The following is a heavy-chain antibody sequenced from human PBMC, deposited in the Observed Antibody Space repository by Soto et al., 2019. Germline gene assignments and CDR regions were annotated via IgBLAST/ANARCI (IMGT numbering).Heavy chain of an antibody. Sequence: PSETLSLTCTVSGGSISSDYWTWIRQSPGKGLEWIGYIHYSGSTNYNPSLKSRITISIDTSKNHFSLKLTPVTAADTAVYYCARGAYDMLTGWGGPYGMDVWGQGTTVTVSS. D-gene: IGHD3-9*01. CDR1: GGSISSDY. CDR3: ARGAYDMLTGWGGPYGMDV. J-gene: IGHJ6*02. CDR2: IHYSGST. V-gene: IGHV4-59*01.